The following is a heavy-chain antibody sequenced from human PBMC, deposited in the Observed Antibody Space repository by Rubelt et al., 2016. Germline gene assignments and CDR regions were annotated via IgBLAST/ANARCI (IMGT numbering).Heavy chain of an antibody. D-gene: IGHD3-16*01. J-gene: IGHJ4*02. Sequence: QVQLQPWGAGLLKPSETLSLTCAVYGGSFSGHYWTWIRQPPGKGLEWIGEISHSGSTNFNPSLKSRLTISVDTSKKQFSLNLTSVTAADTAVYYCARGQPGGGRLDFWSQGTLVTVSS. CDR3: ARGQPGGGRLDF. V-gene: IGHV4-34*01. CDR2: ISHSGST. CDR1: GGSFSGHY.